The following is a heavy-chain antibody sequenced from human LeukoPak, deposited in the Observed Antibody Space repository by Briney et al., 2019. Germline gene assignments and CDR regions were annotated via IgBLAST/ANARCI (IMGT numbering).Heavy chain of an antibody. CDR3: ARDRPYSSPTTPDAFDI. CDR2: IYYSGST. V-gene: IGHV4-59*01. J-gene: IGHJ3*02. CDR1: GGSISSYY. Sequence: SETLSLTCTVSGGSISSYYWSWIRQPPGKGLEWIGYIYYSGSTNYNPSLKSRVTISVDTSKNQFSLKLSSVPAADTAVYYCARDRPYSSPTTPDAFDIWGQGTMVTVSS. D-gene: IGHD6-13*01.